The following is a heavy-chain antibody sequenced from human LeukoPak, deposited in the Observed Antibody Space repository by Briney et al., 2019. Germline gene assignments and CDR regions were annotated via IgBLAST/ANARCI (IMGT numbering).Heavy chain of an antibody. V-gene: IGHV3-23*01. CDR3: AKDLATINPTMD. CDR2: IGGSGKNT. D-gene: IGHD3-10*01. CDR1: GLTFSSHA. J-gene: IGHJ4*02. Sequence: QPGGSLRLSCAASGLTFSSHAMSWVRQAPGKGLEWVSSIGGSGKNTFYADAVKGRFTISRDKSKDPLYLQMNSLRVEDTAVYYCAKDLATINPTMDWGQGTLVTVSS.